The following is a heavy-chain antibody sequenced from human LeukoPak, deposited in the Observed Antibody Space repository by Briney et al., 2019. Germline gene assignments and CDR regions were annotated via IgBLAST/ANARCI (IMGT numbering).Heavy chain of an antibody. CDR1: GFTFSSYS. Sequence: GGSLRLSCAASGFTFSSYSMNWVRQAPGKGLEWVSSISSSSSYIYCADSVKGRFTISRDNAKNSLYLQMNSLRAEDTAVYYCARGRSSTSCADYWGQGTLVTVSS. CDR3: ARGRSSTSCADY. CDR2: ISSSSSYI. D-gene: IGHD2-2*01. V-gene: IGHV3-21*01. J-gene: IGHJ4*02.